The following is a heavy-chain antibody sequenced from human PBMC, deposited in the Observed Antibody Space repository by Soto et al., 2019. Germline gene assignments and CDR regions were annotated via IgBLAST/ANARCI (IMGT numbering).Heavy chain of an antibody. D-gene: IGHD4-17*01. V-gene: IGHV4-30-4*01. CDR3: AREKGDYDAFDI. CDR1: GGSISSGDYY. J-gene: IGHJ3*02. CDR2: IYYSGST. Sequence: PSETLSLTCTVSGGSISSGDYYWSWIRQPPGKGLEWIGYIYYSGSTYYNPSLKSRVTISVDTSKNQFSLKLSSVTAADTAVYYCAREKGDYDAFDIWGQGTMVTVSS.